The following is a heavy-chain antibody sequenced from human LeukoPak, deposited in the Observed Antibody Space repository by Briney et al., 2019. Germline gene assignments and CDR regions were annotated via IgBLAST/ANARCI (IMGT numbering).Heavy chain of an antibody. CDR2: INHSGSTS. CDR3: ARKSGYARDY. D-gene: IGHD5-12*01. V-gene: IGHV4-34*01. J-gene: IGHJ4*02. CDR1: GESFSGYF. Sequence: SETLSLTCAVYGESFSGYFWNWIRQHPGKGLEWIGEINHSGSTSNHNPSLKSRVTMSVDTSKNQFSLKLSSVTAADTAVYYCARKSGYARDYWGQGNLVTVSS.